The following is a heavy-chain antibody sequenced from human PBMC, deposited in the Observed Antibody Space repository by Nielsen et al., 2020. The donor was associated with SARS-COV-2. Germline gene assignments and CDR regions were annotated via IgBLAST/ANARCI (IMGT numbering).Heavy chain of an antibody. D-gene: IGHD5-24*01. CDR2: IYYSGST. Sequence: SETLSLTCTVSGGSISSSSYYWGWIRQPPGKGLEWIGSIYYSGSTYYNPSLKSRVTISVDTSKNQFSLKLSSVTAADTAVYYCARVPKRWLHYYFDYWGQGTLVTVSS. V-gene: IGHV4-39*07. CDR1: GGSISSSSYY. CDR3: ARVPKRWLHYYFDY. J-gene: IGHJ4*02.